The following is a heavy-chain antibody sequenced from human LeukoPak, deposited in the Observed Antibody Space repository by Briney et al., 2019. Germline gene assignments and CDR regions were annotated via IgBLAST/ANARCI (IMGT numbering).Heavy chain of an antibody. Sequence: GGSLRLSCVASGFTFSTYSMTWVRQAPGKGLEWVSSISTSSSYIYYADSVKGRFTISRHNAKKSLYLQMNSLGAEDTAVYYCARERAGVAATNNWFDPWGQGTLVTVSS. CDR2: ISTSSSYI. J-gene: IGHJ5*02. CDR1: GFTFSTYS. CDR3: ARERAGVAATNNWFDP. V-gene: IGHV3-21*01. D-gene: IGHD2-15*01.